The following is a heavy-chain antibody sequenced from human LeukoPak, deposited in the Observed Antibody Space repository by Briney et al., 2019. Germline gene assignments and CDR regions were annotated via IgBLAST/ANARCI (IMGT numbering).Heavy chain of an antibody. CDR2: IYYSGST. CDR1: GGSISSDFWA. CDR3: ARDYGDYARGLYYFDY. V-gene: IGHV4-39*07. Sequence: PSETLSLTCTVSGGSISSDFWAWSWVRQPTGKGLEWIGSIYYSGSTYYNPSLKSRVTISVDTSKNQFSLKLSSVTAADTAVYYCARDYGDYARGLYYFDYWGQGALVTVSS. J-gene: IGHJ4*02. D-gene: IGHD4-17*01.